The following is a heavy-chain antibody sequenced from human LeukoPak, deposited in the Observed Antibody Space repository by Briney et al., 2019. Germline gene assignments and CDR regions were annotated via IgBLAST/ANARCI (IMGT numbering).Heavy chain of an antibody. CDR2: ISAYNGNR. J-gene: IGHJ4*02. CDR3: ARDTAIVGATQSPMG. D-gene: IGHD1-26*01. Sequence: ASVKVSCKASGYTFSSYGISWVRQAPGQELEWMGWISAYNGNRNYAQKLQGRVTRTTDTSTSTDYTELRSLRSDDTAVYYCARDTAIVGATQSPMGWGQGTLVTVSS. V-gene: IGHV1-18*01. CDR1: GYTFSSYG.